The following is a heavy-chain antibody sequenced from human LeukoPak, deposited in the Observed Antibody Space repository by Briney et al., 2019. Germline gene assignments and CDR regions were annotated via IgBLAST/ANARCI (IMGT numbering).Heavy chain of an antibody. CDR3: ARAVVPHGQLPGGWFDP. V-gene: IGHV4-4*09. CDR1: GASITDYH. Sequence: PSETLSLTCTVSGASITDYHWSWIRQPPGKGLEWIGNIYASGSTNYNPSLNTRVTISVDTSKTQLSLRLTSVTAADTALYYCARAVVPHGQLPGGWFDPWGQGTLVTVSS. D-gene: IGHD2-2*01. CDR2: IYASGST. J-gene: IGHJ5*02.